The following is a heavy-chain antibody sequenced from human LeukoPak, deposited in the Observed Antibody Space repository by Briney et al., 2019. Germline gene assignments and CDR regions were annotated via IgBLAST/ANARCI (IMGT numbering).Heavy chain of an antibody. V-gene: IGHV3-23*01. J-gene: IGHJ4*02. CDR1: GITLSNYG. CDR3: AKGAASRGYTHVAN. Sequence: GGSLRLSCAVSGITLSNYGMSWVRQAPGKGLEWVAGISDSGGSTNYADSVKGRFTISRDNSNNTLYLQMNSLRAEDTAVYYCAKGAASRGYTHVANWGQGTLVTVSS. CDR2: ISDSGGST. D-gene: IGHD5-18*01.